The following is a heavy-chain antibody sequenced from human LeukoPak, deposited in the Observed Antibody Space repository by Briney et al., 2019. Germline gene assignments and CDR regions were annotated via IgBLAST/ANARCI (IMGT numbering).Heavy chain of an antibody. J-gene: IGHJ4*02. Sequence: GGSLRLSCAASGFTFSSFFMSWVRQAPGKGLEWVANIKQDESEKFYVDSVKGRFTISRDNAKNSLYLQMNSLRAEDTAVYYCARGMGQGTMIVVGGDYWGQGTLVTVSS. CDR1: GFTFSSFF. V-gene: IGHV3-7*01. D-gene: IGHD3-22*01. CDR2: IKQDESEK. CDR3: ARGMGQGTMIVVGGDY.